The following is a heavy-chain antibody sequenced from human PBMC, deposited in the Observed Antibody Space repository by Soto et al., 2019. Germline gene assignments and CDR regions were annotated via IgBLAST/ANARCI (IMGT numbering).Heavy chain of an antibody. CDR1: GFTVSSNY. V-gene: IGHV3-66*01. D-gene: IGHD3-22*01. Sequence: EVQLVESGGGLVQPGGSLRLSCAASGFTVSSNYMSWVRQAPGKGLEWVSVIYSGGSTYYADSVKGRFTISRDNSKNTLYLQMTSLRAEDTAVYYCADDRSGSGTFDYWGQGTLVTVSS. J-gene: IGHJ4*02. CDR2: IYSGGST. CDR3: ADDRSGSGTFDY.